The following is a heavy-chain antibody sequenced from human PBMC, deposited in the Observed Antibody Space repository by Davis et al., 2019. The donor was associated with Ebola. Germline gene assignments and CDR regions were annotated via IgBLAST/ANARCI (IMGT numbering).Heavy chain of an antibody. CDR2: ISAYNGNT. J-gene: IGHJ5*02. CDR1: GGTFSSYG. D-gene: IGHD4-11*01. Sequence: AASVKVSCKASGGTFSSYGISWVRQAPGQGLEWMGWISAYNGNTNYAQKLQGRVTMTTDTSTSTAYMELRSLRSDDTAVYYCAMEAYSNYVLAAADTWGQGTLVTVSS. V-gene: IGHV1-18*01. CDR3: AMEAYSNYVLAAADT.